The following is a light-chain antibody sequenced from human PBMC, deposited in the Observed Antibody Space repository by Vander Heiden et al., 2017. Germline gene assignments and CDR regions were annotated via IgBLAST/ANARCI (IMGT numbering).Light chain of an antibody. V-gene: IGKV3-11*01. Sequence: VFTESPATLSLSPGERATLSCRASQSISADLAWYQQKPGQPPRLLIYDASNRATGIPARFSGSGSGTDFTLTISNLEPEDFAVYYCQQRNSWPRTFGQGTKVEI. J-gene: IGKJ2*01. CDR3: QQRNSWPRT. CDR1: QSISAD. CDR2: DAS.